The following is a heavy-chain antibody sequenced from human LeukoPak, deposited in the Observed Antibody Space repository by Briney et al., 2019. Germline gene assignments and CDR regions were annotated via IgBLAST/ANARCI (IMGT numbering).Heavy chain of an antibody. J-gene: IGHJ4*02. Sequence: SETLSLTCTVSGGSISGYYWSWIRQPPGKGLEWIGYTYSIGSTNYNPPLKSRVTISVDTSKSQFSLKLNSVAAADTAVYYCARHYGGHCCGDCYSFDYWGQGTLDTVSS. D-gene: IGHD2-21*02. V-gene: IGHV4-59*08. CDR2: TYSIGST. CDR3: ARHYGGHCCGDCYSFDY. CDR1: GGSISGYY.